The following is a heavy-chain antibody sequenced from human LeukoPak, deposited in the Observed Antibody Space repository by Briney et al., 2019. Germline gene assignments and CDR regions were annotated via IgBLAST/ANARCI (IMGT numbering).Heavy chain of an antibody. CDR2: ISAYNGNT. D-gene: IGHD1-1*01. CDR3: ARYPLLYNWNDAGVELRVDWFDH. V-gene: IGHV1-18*01. Sequence: ASVKVSCKASGYTFTSYGISWVRQAPGQGLEWMGWISAYNGNTNYAQRLQGRVTMTTDTSTSTACMELRSLRSDDTAVYYCARYPLLYNWNDAGVELRVDWFDHWGQGTLVTVSS. J-gene: IGHJ5*02. CDR1: GYTFTSYG.